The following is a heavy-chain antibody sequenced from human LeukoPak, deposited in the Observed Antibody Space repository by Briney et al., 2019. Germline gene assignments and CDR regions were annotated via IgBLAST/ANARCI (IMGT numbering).Heavy chain of an antibody. J-gene: IGHJ5*02. Sequence: SETLSLTCTVSGVSISSVDYYWSWIRQPPGKGLEWIGYIYYSGSTYYNLSLQRHITLSVHTSKNQFSLKLSSVTAADAAVYYCARKVRYCSGGSCYGLRWFDPWGQGTLVTVSS. V-gene: IGHV4-30-4*08. CDR3: ARKVRYCSGGSCYGLRWFDP. CDR1: GVSISSVDYY. D-gene: IGHD2-15*01. CDR2: IYYSGST.